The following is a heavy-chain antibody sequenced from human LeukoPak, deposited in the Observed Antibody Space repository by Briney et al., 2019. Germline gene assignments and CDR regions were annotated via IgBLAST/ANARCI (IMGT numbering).Heavy chain of an antibody. CDR3: MNPNHYGSGR. J-gene: IGHJ4*02. CDR1: GFSFSSYV. V-gene: IGHV3-64D*06. Sequence: GGSLRLSCSVSGFSFSSYVLHWVRQAPGKVLESVSGISQNGDNTYYADSVKGRFTISKDNSENTLYLQMNSLRPEDTAVYYCMNPNHYGSGRWGQGTLVTVSS. CDR2: ISQNGDNT. D-gene: IGHD3-10*01.